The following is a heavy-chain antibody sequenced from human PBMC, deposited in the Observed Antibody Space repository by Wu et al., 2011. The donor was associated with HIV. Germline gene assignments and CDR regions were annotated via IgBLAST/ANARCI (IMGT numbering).Heavy chain of an antibody. CDR1: GYTFTSYD. V-gene: IGHV1-8*01. CDR2: MNPNSGNT. CDR3: VGLYDSGGYYFNGGVY. D-gene: IGHD3-22*01. J-gene: IGHJ4*02. Sequence: QVQLVQSGAEVKKPGASVKVSCKASGYTFTSYDINWVRQATGQGLEWMGWMNPNSGNTHFAQKFQGRVTMTRNTSISTAYMELSSLRSEDTAVYYCVGLYDSGGYYFNGGVYWGQGTLVTVSS.